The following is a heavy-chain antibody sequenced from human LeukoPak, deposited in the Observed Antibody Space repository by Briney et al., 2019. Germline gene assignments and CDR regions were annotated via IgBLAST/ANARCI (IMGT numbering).Heavy chain of an antibody. J-gene: IGHJ6*02. CDR2: INHSGST. V-gene: IGHV4-34*01. Sequence: PSETLSLTCAVYGGSFSGYYWSWIRQPPGKGREWIGEINHSGSTNYNPSLKSRVPISVDTSKNQFSLKLSSVTAADTAVYYCAGTSYYYYYGMDVWGQGTTVTVS. D-gene: IGHD1-26*01. CDR3: AGTSYYYYYGMDV. CDR1: GGSFSGYY.